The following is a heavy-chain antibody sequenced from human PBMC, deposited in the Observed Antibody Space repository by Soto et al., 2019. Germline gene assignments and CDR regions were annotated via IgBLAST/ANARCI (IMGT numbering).Heavy chain of an antibody. V-gene: IGHV3-66*01. J-gene: IGHJ5*02. CDR1: GITVITNY. CDR2: IYSDGST. D-gene: IGHD3-10*02. CDR3: AKDQLYIRGVIHNWFDP. Sequence: GGSLRLSCAASGITVITNYFSWVRQAPGQGLEWVSGIYSDGSTHYADSVKGRFTISRDNSKNTLYLQMNTLRAEDTGVYYCAKDQLYIRGVIHNWFDPWGQGTLVTVSS.